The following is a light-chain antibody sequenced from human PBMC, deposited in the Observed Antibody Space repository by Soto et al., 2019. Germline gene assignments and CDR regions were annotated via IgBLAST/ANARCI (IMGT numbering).Light chain of an antibody. Sequence: DIQMTQSPSTLSASVGDRVTITCRVSQSISSWLAWYQQKPGKAPKLLIYDASSLKSGVPSRFSGSGSGTEFTLTISILQPDDFATYYCQQYNSYWTFGQGTKVDIK. CDR2: DAS. V-gene: IGKV1-5*01. J-gene: IGKJ1*01. CDR3: QQYNSYWT. CDR1: QSISSW.